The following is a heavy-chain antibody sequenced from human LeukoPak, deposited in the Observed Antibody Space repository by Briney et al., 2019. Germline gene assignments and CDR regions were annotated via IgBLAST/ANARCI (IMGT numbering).Heavy chain of an antibody. J-gene: IGHJ4*02. CDR1: GFTFDDYA. V-gene: IGHV3-9*01. D-gene: IGHD1-26*01. CDR3: AKDNAVIVGATYLDY. Sequence: PGGSLRLSCAASGFTFDDYAMHWVRQAPGKGLEWVSGISWNSGSIGYADSVKGRLTISRDNAKNSLYLQMNSLRAEDTALYYCAKDNAVIVGATYLDYWGQGTLVTVSS. CDR2: ISWNSGSI.